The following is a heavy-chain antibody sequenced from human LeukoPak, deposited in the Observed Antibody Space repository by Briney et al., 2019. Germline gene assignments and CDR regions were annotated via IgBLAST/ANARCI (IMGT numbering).Heavy chain of an antibody. CDR1: GFTFSSYG. Sequence: PGRSLRLSCAASGFTFSSYGMHWVRQAPGKGLEWVAVISYDGSNKYYADSVKGRFTISRDNSKNTLYLQMNSLRAEDTAVYYCAKGDIVVGGYDYWGQGTLVTVSS. CDR3: AKGDIVVGGYDY. J-gene: IGHJ4*02. V-gene: IGHV3-30*18. D-gene: IGHD2-15*01. CDR2: ISYDGSNK.